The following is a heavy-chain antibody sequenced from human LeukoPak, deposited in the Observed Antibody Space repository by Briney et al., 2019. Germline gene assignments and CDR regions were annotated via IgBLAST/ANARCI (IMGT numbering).Heavy chain of an antibody. J-gene: IGHJ4*02. CDR2: IGHSGST. D-gene: IGHD4-17*01. V-gene: IGHV4-34*01. Sequence: SETLSLTCAVYGGSFSGYYWSWIRQPPGKGLEWIGEIGHSGSTNYNPSLKSRVTISVDTSKNQFSLKLSSVTAADTAVYYCARRNTVSYFDYWGQGTLVTVSS. CDR3: ARRNTVSYFDY. CDR1: GGSFSGYY.